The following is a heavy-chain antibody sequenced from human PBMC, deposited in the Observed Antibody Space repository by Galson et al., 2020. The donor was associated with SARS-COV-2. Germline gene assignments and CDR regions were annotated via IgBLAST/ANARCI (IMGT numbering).Heavy chain of an antibody. CDR2: IIPIFGTA. V-gene: IGHV1-69*13. D-gene: IGHD2-15*01. Sequence: SVKVSCKASGGTFSSYAISWVRQAPGQGLEWMGGIIPIFGTANYAQKFQGRVTITADESTSTAYMELSSLRSEDTAVYCCARDSGGSSAGKSYYYYGMDVWGQGTTVTVSS. J-gene: IGHJ6*02. CDR3: ARDSGGSSAGKSYYYYGMDV. CDR1: GGTFSSYA.